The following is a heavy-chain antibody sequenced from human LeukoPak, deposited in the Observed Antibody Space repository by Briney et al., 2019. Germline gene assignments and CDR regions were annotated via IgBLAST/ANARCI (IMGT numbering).Heavy chain of an antibody. CDR1: GGTFSSYA. CDR3: ARGDYYGSGSYYFDY. Sequence: ASVKVSCKASGGTFSSYAISWVRQAPGQGLEWMGRIIPILGIANYAQKFQGRDTITADKSTSTAYMELSSLRSEDTAVYFCARGDYYGSGSYYFDYWGQGTLVTVSS. V-gene: IGHV1-69*04. D-gene: IGHD3-10*01. CDR2: IIPILGIA. J-gene: IGHJ4*02.